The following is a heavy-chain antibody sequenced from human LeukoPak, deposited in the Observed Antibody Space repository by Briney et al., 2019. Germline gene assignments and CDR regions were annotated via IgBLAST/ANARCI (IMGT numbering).Heavy chain of an antibody. V-gene: IGHV3-30*02. Sequence: GGSLKLSCAASGFTFSSYGMHWVRQAPGKGLEWVAFIRYDGSNKYYADSVKGRFTISRDNSKNTLYLQMNSLRAEDTAVYYCARDRADGSGSYLIYWGQGTLVTVSS. CDR2: IRYDGSNK. CDR1: GFTFSSYG. D-gene: IGHD3-10*01. J-gene: IGHJ4*02. CDR3: ARDRADGSGSYLIY.